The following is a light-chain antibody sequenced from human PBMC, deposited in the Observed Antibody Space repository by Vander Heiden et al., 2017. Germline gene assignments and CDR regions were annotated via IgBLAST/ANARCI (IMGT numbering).Light chain of an antibody. V-gene: IGKV3D-15*01. J-gene: IGKJ3*01. Sequence: EIVMTQSPATLSVSPGERATLSCRASQSVSSNLAWYQQKPGQAPRLLIYGASTRATDIPARFSGSGYGTEFTLTISSLQSEDFAVYYCQQYKNWPIFTFGHRTKVDVK. CDR1: QSVSSN. CDR2: GAS. CDR3: QQYKNWPIFT.